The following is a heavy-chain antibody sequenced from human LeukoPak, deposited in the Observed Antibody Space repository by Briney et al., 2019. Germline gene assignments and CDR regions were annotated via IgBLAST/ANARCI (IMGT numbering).Heavy chain of an antibody. Sequence: GGSLRLSCAASGFTFSSYSMNWVRQAPGKGLEWVSSISSSSSYIYYADSVKGRFTISRDNAKNSLYLQMNSLRAEDTAVYYCAKDIYCSGGSCYSGNYYYYYGMDVWGQGTTVTVSS. D-gene: IGHD2-15*01. J-gene: IGHJ6*02. CDR2: ISSSSSYI. CDR1: GFTFSSYS. V-gene: IGHV3-21*01. CDR3: AKDIYCSGGSCYSGNYYYYYGMDV.